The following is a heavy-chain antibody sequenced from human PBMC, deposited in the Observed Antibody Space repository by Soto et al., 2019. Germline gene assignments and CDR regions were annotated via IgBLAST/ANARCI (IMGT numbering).Heavy chain of an antibody. D-gene: IGHD3-3*01. Sequence: QVQLVQSGAEVKKPGYSVKVSCKASGGTFSSYAISWVRQDPGQGLEWMGGIIPIFGTANYAQKFQGRVTITADKSTSTAYMELSSLRSEDTAVYYCARSYDFWSGYYTPRFDPWGQGTLVSVSS. J-gene: IGHJ5*02. CDR2: IIPIFGTA. V-gene: IGHV1-69*06. CDR1: GGTFSSYA. CDR3: ARSYDFWSGYYTPRFDP.